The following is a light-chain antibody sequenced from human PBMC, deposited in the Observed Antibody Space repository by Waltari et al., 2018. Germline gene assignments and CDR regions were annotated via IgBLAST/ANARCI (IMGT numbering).Light chain of an antibody. Sequence: QSALTQPASVSGSPGQSITISCTGTSSNVGGYTRVSWYQQHPGKAPQLIIYDVNKPPSGISHRFSGSKSGNTASLTISGLQADDESDYYCCSYAGDSTLIFGGGTKLTVL. CDR3: CSYAGDSTLI. CDR1: SSNVGGYTR. CDR2: DVN. V-gene: IGLV2-23*02. J-gene: IGLJ2*01.